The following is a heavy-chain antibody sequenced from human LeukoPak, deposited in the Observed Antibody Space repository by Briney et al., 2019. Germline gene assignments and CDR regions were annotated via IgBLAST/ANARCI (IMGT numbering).Heavy chain of an antibody. V-gene: IGHV3-23*01. J-gene: IGHJ5*02. CDR1: GFTSINYA. D-gene: IGHD1-26*01. CDR3: AKDVGGRLGP. Sequence: GESLRLSCEVSGFTSINYALSWIRQAPGKGLDWVSTITHSGANTFYGDSVRGRFTISRNKSTNTLYLQMNSLTTEDTALYYCAKDVGGRLGPWGQGTLVTVSP. CDR2: ITHSGANT.